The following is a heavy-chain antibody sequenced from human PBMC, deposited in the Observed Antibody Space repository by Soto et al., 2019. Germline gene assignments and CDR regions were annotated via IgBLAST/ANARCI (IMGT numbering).Heavy chain of an antibody. CDR3: VKLLRSWYGHNALDV. CDR1: GLTFSNYA. Sequence: EVKLLESGGGFIQPGGSLRLSCTASGLTFSNYAMSWVRQAPGKGLEFVSFISGGGGSSYSADSVKDRFTVSRDNLKNTLSLQMNSLRVEDTAVYYCVKLLRSWYGHNALDVWGQGTTVTVSS. V-gene: IGHV3-23*01. D-gene: IGHD3-9*01. CDR2: ISGGGGSS. J-gene: IGHJ6*02.